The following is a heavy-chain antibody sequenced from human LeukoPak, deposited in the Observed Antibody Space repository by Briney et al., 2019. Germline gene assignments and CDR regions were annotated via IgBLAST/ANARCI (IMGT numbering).Heavy chain of an antibody. CDR3: AKFLPTHIVVANYYFDY. V-gene: IGHV3-23*01. Sequence: GGSLRLSCAASGFTFSSYAMSWVRQAPGKGLEWVSAISGSGGSTYNADSVKGRFTISRDNSKNTLYLQMNNLRAEDTAVYYCAKFLPTHIVVANYYFDYWGQGTLVTVSS. D-gene: IGHD2-21*01. CDR2: ISGSGGST. CDR1: GFTFSSYA. J-gene: IGHJ4*02.